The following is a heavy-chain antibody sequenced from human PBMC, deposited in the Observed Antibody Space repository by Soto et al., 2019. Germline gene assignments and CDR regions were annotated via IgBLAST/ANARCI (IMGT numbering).Heavy chain of an antibody. CDR1: GGSISSYY. J-gene: IGHJ5*02. Sequence: SETLSLTCTVSGGSISSYYWSWIRQPPGKGLEWIGYIYYSGSTNYNPSLKSRVTISVDTSKNQSSLKLSSVTAADTAVYYCAGLQSMRLSGLDPWGQGTLVTVSS. D-gene: IGHD3-16*02. V-gene: IGHV4-59*08. CDR3: AGLQSMRLSGLDP. CDR2: IYYSGST.